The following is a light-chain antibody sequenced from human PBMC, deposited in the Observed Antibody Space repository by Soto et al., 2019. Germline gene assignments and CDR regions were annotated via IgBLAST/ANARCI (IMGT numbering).Light chain of an antibody. CDR2: DTS. CDR1: HSVSSN. J-gene: IGKJ4*01. Sequence: EIVMTQSPATLSVSPGERVTLSCRASHSVSSNLAWYQQRPGQAPRLLIYDTSTRATGIPVRFSGSGSGTEFTVTINSLQSEDSAVYYCQQYNDWPLTFGGGTKVEIK. V-gene: IGKV3-15*01. CDR3: QQYNDWPLT.